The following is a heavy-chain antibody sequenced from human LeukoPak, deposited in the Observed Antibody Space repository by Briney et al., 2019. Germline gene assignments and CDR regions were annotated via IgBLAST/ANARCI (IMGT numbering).Heavy chain of an antibody. Sequence: SETLSLTCTVSGGSISSSSYYWGWIRQPPGKGLEWIGSIYYSGSTYYNPSLKSRVTISVDTSKNQFSLKLSSVTAADTAVYYCARSTMVRGVFDYWGQGTLVTVSS. CDR2: IYYSGST. D-gene: IGHD3-10*01. CDR1: GGSISSSSYY. V-gene: IGHV4-39*07. J-gene: IGHJ4*02. CDR3: ARSTMVRGVFDY.